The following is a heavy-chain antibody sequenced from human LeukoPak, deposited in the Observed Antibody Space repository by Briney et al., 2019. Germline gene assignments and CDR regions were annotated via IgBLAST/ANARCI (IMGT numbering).Heavy chain of an antibody. CDR2: IYPGDSDT. CDR1: GYSFTSYW. CDR3: ARDATIDSSGYHYGY. J-gene: IGHJ4*02. D-gene: IGHD3-22*01. V-gene: IGHV5-51*01. Sequence: GESLKISCKGFGYSFTSYWIGWVRQMPGKGLEWMGIIYPGDSDTRYSPSFQGQVTISADKSISTAYLQWSSLKASDTAMYYCARDATIDSSGYHYGYWGQGTLVTVSS.